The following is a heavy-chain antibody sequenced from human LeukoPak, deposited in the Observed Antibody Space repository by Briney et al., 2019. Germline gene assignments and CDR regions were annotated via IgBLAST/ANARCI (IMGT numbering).Heavy chain of an antibody. J-gene: IGHJ4*02. CDR3: AREGSGYSFDY. CDR1: GFTFSSYW. D-gene: IGHD6-25*01. V-gene: IGHV3-7*03. CDR2: IKQDGNEK. Sequence: GGSLRLSCAASGFTFSSYWMSWVRQAPGKGLEWVANIKQDGNEKYYVDSVKGRFTISRDNAKNSLYLQMNSLRAEDTAVYYCAREGSGYSFDYWGQGTLVTVSS.